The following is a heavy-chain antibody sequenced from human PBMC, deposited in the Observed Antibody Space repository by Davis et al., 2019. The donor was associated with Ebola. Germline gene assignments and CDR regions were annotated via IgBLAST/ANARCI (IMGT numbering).Heavy chain of an antibody. CDR3: ARVNAVTGYSRFDS. CDR1: GFTFSDYY. D-gene: IGHD3-9*01. J-gene: IGHJ5*01. CDR2: ISSSGSTI. Sequence: GGSLRLSCAASGFTFSDYYMSWIRQAPGKGLEWVSYISSSGSTIYYADSVKGRFTISRDNAKNSLYLQMNSLRAEDTALYHCARVNAVTGYSRFDSWGQGTLVTVSS. V-gene: IGHV3-11*01.